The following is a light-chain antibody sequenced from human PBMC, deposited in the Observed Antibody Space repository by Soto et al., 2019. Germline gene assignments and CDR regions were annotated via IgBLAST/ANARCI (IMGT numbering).Light chain of an antibody. Sequence: MTQSPATLSVNTGEGATLSCRASQSVGNNVAWYQQKPGQAPRLLIHGASTRATGIPARFSGSGSGTDYTLTISSLEPEDSAVYYCQQRHMWPITFGQGTRLAIK. CDR1: QSVGNN. CDR3: QQRHMWPIT. V-gene: IGKV3-15*01. CDR2: GAS. J-gene: IGKJ5*01.